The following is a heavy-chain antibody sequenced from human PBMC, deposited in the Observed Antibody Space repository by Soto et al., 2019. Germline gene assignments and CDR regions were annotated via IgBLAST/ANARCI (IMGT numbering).Heavy chain of an antibody. CDR1: GYTLTELS. D-gene: IGHD2-15*01. V-gene: IGHV1-24*01. CDR2: FDPEDGET. Sequence: ASVKVSCKVSGYTLTELSMHWVRQAPGKGHEWMGGFDPEDGETIYAQKFQGRVTMTEDTSTDTAYMELSSLRSEDTAVYYCARDVVVAATPHYYYYYGMDVWGQGTTVTVSS. CDR3: ARDVVVAATPHYYYYYGMDV. J-gene: IGHJ6*02.